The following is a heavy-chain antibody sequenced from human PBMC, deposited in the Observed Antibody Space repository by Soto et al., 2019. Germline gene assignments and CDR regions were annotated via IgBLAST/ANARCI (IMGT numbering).Heavy chain of an antibody. CDR2: ISQSGNT. CDR3: ARAPKVSGSSQTRPDF. V-gene: IGHV4-34*01. J-gene: IGHJ4*02. D-gene: IGHD6-6*01. CDR1: SGSFSGYY. Sequence: SETLSLTCSIYSGSFSGYYWSWIRQPPGKGLEWIGEISQSGNTNYSPSLKSRVSISIDTSKKQFSLNLASVSAADTAVYYCARAPKVSGSSQTRPDFWGQGTLVTV.